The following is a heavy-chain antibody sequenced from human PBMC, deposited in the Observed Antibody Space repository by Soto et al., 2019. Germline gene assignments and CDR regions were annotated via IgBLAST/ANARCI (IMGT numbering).Heavy chain of an antibody. J-gene: IGHJ4*02. Sequence: VGSLRLSCAASGFTVSSNYMSWVRQAPGKGLEWVSVIYSGGSTYYADSVKGRFTISRDNSKNTLYLQMNSLRAEDTAVYYCARDRGYSAYDPNFDYWGQGTLVTVSS. V-gene: IGHV3-66*01. D-gene: IGHD5-12*01. CDR1: GFTVSSNY. CDR2: IYSGGST. CDR3: ARDRGYSAYDPNFDY.